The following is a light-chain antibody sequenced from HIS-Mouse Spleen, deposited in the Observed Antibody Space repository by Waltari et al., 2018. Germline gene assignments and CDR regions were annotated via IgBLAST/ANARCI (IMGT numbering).Light chain of an antibody. J-gene: IGKJ3*01. V-gene: IGKV1-8*01. Sequence: AIRMTKSPSSFSASTGDSVTITCRASQGISSYLAWYQQKPGKAPKLLIYAASTLQSGVPSRFSGSGSGTDFTLTISCLQSEDFATYYCQQYYSYPLTFGPGTKVDIK. CDR1: QGISSY. CDR3: QQYYSYPLT. CDR2: AAS.